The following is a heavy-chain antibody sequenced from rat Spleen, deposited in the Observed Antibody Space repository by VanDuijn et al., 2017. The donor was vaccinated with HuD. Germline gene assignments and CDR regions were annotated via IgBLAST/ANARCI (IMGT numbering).Heavy chain of an antibody. CDR1: GFTFSSFP. Sequence: EVQLVESGGGLVQPGRSLKLSCAASGFTFSSFPMAWVRQAPGKGLEWVASITNTGGSTYYPDSVKGRFTGSRDNAKSTLYLQMDRLRSENTASYYCARQYYGYTDWGQGTLVTVSS. CDR3: ARQYYGYTD. D-gene: IGHD1-9*01. V-gene: IGHV5-46*01. CDR2: ITNTGGST. J-gene: IGHJ3*01.